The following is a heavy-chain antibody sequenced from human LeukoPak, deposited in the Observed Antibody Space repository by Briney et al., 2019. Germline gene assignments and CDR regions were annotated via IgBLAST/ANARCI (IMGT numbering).Heavy chain of an antibody. Sequence: GRSLRLSCIASGFPFSGYGMHWVRQAPGKGPEWVAAISSDGSKKDYADSVKGRFSISRDKSKNTLYLQMNSLRPEDTAVYYCATEYDNLDDYFDYWGQGTLVIASS. J-gene: IGHJ4*02. D-gene: IGHD1-1*01. CDR2: ISSDGSKK. CDR3: ATEYDNLDDYFDY. CDR1: GFPFSGYG. V-gene: IGHV3-30*03.